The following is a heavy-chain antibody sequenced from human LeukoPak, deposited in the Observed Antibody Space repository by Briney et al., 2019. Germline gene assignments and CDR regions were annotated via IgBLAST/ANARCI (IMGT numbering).Heavy chain of an antibody. CDR1: GGSFSGYY. CDR3: AREPSYYDILTGYSDY. CDR2: INHSGST. D-gene: IGHD3-9*01. J-gene: IGHJ4*02. V-gene: IGHV4-34*01. Sequence: PSETLSLTCAVYGGSFSGYYWSWIRQPPGKGLEWIGEINHSGSTNYNPSLKSRVTISVDTSKNQFSLKLSSVTAADTAVYYCAREPSYYDILTGYSDYWGQGTLVTVSS.